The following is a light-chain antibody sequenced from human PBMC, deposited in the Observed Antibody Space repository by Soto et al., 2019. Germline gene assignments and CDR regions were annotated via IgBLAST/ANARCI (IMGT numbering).Light chain of an antibody. V-gene: IGKV3-20*01. Sequence: EVVLTQSPGTLSLSPGERATLSCRASQSVSNTYLAWYQQKPGQSPKLLIFGSSDRATGIPDRFSGSGSGTDFTLTISSLEPEDFAVYDCQQYGSSPPYTFGQGTKLEIK. CDR3: QQYGSSPPYT. CDR1: QSVSNTY. J-gene: IGKJ2*01. CDR2: GSS.